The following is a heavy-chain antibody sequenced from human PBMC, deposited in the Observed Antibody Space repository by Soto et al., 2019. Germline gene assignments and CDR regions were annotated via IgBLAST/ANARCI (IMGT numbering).Heavy chain of an antibody. J-gene: IGHJ6*02. V-gene: IGHV2-5*01. CDR2: IYWNDEQ. CDR1: GFSLTSGVVG. CDR3: AHRLPGPSGYDV. D-gene: IGHD6-13*01. Sequence: QITLKESGPTLVKPTQPLTLTCTFSGFSLTSGVVGVGWIRQPPGEALEWLALIYWNDEQYYNPSLRNRLTITRDTSKNQVVLTMTHRDPVDTATYYCAHRLPGPSGYDVWGQGTTVTVSS.